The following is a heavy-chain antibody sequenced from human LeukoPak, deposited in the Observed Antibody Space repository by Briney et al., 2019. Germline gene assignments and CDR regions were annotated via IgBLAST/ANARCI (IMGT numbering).Heavy chain of an antibody. D-gene: IGHD3-22*01. CDR2: ISSSSSYI. V-gene: IGHV3-21*01. CDR3: AKDAYDSSGSYYGTMLFDI. CDR1: GFTLSSYS. Sequence: GGSLRLSCAASGFTLSSYSMNWVRQAPGKGLEWVSSISSSSSYIYYADSVKGRFTISRDNARNSLYLQMNSLRAEDTAVYYCAKDAYDSSGSYYGTMLFDIWGQGTMVTVSS. J-gene: IGHJ3*02.